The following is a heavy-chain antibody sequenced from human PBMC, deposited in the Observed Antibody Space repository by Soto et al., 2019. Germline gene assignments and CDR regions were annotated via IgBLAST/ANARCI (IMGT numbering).Heavy chain of an antibody. CDR2: IYHSGST. D-gene: IGHD4-4*01. J-gene: IGHJ4*02. Sequence: ASDTLSLTCTVFGGSISSYYWSWIRQPPGKGLEWIGYIYHSGSTNYNPSLKSRVTISVDRSKNQFSLKLSSVTAADTAVYYCARGMTTVTTLDYWGQGTLVTVSS. V-gene: IGHV4-59*12. CDR1: GGSISSYY. CDR3: ARGMTTVTTLDY.